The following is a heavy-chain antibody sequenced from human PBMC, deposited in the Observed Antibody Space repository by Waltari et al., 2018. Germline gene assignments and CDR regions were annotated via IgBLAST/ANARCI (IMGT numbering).Heavy chain of an antibody. CDR3: AREGGETGTFDP. J-gene: IGHJ5*02. CDR1: GGSISSGGYY. V-gene: IGHV4-31*03. Sequence: QVQLQESGPGLVKPSQTLSLTCTVSGGSISSGGYYWSWIRQHPGKGLEWIGYIYHSGGTYSNPSLKSRVTISVDRSKNQFSLKLSSVTAADTAVYYCAREGGETGTFDPWGQGTLVTVSS. D-gene: IGHD7-27*01. CDR2: IYHSGGT.